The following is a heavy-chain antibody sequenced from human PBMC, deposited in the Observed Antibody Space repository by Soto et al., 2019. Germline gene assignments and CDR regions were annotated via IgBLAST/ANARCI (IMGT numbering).Heavy chain of an antibody. J-gene: IGHJ4*02. D-gene: IGHD1-26*01. CDR1: GFTFSHYN. Sequence: EVQLVESGGGLVQPGGSLSLSCAASGFTFSHYNMNCVRQAPGKGLEWVSYITSSSGTIYYADSVKGRFTVSRDNAKSSLYLQMNSLRDEDTAVYYCARRLSGSYPFDFWGQGTLVTVSS. CDR2: ITSSSGTI. CDR3: ARRLSGSYPFDF. V-gene: IGHV3-48*02.